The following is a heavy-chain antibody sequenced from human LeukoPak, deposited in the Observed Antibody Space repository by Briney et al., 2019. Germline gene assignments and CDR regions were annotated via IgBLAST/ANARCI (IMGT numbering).Heavy chain of an antibody. V-gene: IGHV4-4*07. J-gene: IGHJ4*02. CDR1: GGSISGYY. CDR2: LYTSGST. CDR3: ARVGMAVAESFFDY. Sequence: SETLSLTCTVSGGSISGYYWSWIRQTAGKGLEWIGGLYTSGSTNYNPSLKSRVTMSVGTYRNQFCLKLTSVTAADTAVYYCARVGMAVAESFFDYWGQGTLVTVSS. D-gene: IGHD6-19*01.